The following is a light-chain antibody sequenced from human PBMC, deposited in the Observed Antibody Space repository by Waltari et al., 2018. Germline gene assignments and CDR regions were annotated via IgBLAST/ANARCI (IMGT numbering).Light chain of an antibody. CDR2: DAS. Sequence: EIVLTQSPATLSLSPGERATLSCRASQSVSSYLAWYQQKPGQAPRLLIYDASNRATGIQARFSCSVSGTDFTLTISSLEPEDFAVYYCQQRSNWPPWPFGQGTKVEIK. CDR3: QQRSNWPPWP. V-gene: IGKV3-11*01. CDR1: QSVSSY. J-gene: IGKJ1*01.